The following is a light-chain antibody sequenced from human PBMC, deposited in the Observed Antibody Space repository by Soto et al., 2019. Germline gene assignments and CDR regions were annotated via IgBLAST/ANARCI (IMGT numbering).Light chain of an antibody. V-gene: IGKV1-5*01. CDR2: DAS. Sequence: DIQLTQSPSSLSASVGDRVTITCRASQSINSGLAWYQQKPGKAPKLLIFDASSLESGVLSRFSGTGSGTEFTLTISSLQPDDFTTYYCQQYESFLYTFGQGTKLEIK. CDR3: QQYESFLYT. J-gene: IGKJ2*01. CDR1: QSINSG.